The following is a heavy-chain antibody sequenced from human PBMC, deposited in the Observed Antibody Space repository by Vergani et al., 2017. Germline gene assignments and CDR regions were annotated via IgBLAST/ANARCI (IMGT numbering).Heavy chain of an antibody. CDR3: AKDRTDSILKKELLCAFDI. CDR1: GGTFSSYA. CDR2: IIPIFGTA. Sequence: QVQLVQSGAEVKKPGSSVKVSCKASGGTFSSYAISWVRQAPGQGLEWMGRIIPIFGTANYAQKFQGRVTITADESTSTAYMDLSSLRSEDTAVYYFAKDRTDSILKKELLCAFDIWGQGTMVTVSS. V-gene: IGHV1-69*18. J-gene: IGHJ3*02. D-gene: IGHD1-26*01.